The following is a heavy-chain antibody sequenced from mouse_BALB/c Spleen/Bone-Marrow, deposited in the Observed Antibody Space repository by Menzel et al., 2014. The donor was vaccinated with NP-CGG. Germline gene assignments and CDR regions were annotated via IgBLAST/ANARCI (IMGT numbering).Heavy chain of an antibody. J-gene: IGHJ1*01. CDR2: ISSGSTSI. D-gene: IGHD4-1*01. Sequence: EVKSVESGGGLVQPGGSRKLSCAASGFTFSSFGMHWVRQAPERGLEWVAYISSGSTSIFYSDTVRGRFTISRDNPKNTLFLQMTRLTSEDTAMYYCARGGNWDDFDVWGAGTTVTVSS. CDR1: GFTFSSFG. CDR3: ARGGNWDDFDV. V-gene: IGHV5-17*02.